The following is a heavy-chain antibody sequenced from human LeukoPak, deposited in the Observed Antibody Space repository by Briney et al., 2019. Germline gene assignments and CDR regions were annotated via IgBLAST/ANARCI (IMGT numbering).Heavy chain of an antibody. Sequence: GGSLRLSCAASGFTFSSYSMNWVRQAPGKGLEWVSSISSSSSYIYYADSVKGRFTISRDNAKNSLYLQMNSLRAEDTAVYYCARDHPVYVWGSYRSNFDYWGQGTLVTVSS. CDR3: ARDHPVYVWGSYRSNFDY. CDR1: GFTFSSYS. CDR2: ISSSSSYI. D-gene: IGHD3-16*02. V-gene: IGHV3-21*01. J-gene: IGHJ4*02.